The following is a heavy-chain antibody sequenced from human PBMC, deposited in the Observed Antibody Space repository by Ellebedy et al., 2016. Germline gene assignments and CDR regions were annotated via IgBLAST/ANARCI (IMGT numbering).Heavy chain of an antibody. J-gene: IGHJ6*02. CDR1: GFTFSSYD. CDR3: ARADTSGHYYYYGMDV. Sequence: GGSLRLXCAASGFTFSSYDMHWVRQATGKGLEWVSAIGTAGDTYYPGSVKGRFTISRENAKNSLYLQMNSLRAGDTAVYYCARADTSGHYYYYGMDVWGQGTTVTVSS. CDR2: IGTAGDT. D-gene: IGHD3-10*01. V-gene: IGHV3-13*04.